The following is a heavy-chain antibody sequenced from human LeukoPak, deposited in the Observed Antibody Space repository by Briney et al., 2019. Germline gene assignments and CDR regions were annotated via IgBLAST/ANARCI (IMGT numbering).Heavy chain of an antibody. J-gene: IGHJ4*02. D-gene: IGHD1-26*01. CDR3: ARGGSYRKYYFDY. V-gene: IGHV3-7*01. CDR1: GFTFSSYW. Sequence: GGSLRLSCAASGFTFSSYWMSWVRQAPGKGLEWVANIKQDGSEKYYVDSVKGRFTISRDNAKNSLYLQMNSLRAEDTAVYYCARGGSYRKYYFDYWGQGTLVTVSS. CDR2: IKQDGSEK.